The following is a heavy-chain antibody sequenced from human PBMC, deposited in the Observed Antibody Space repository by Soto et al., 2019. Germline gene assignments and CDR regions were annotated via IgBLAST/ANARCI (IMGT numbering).Heavy chain of an antibody. J-gene: IGHJ3*02. Sequence: GGSLRLSCAASGFTLRLYSMHCVRQSPGKGLEWVAVMWDDGTNKYYGESVKGGFTISRDNSENTLYLQMNSLRVEDTAVYYCARDATFGTKGGSFDIWGHGTLVTVSS. D-gene: IGHD2-8*01. CDR1: GFTLRLYS. CDR2: MWDDGTNK. CDR3: ARDATFGTKGGSFDI. V-gene: IGHV3-33*01.